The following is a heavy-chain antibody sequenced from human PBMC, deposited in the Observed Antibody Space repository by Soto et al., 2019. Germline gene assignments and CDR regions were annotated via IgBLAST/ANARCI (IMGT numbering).Heavy chain of an antibody. CDR2: INAGNGNT. CDR1: GYTFTSYA. V-gene: IGHV1-3*01. J-gene: IGHJ4*02. CDR3: ARSIVVVTALDY. Sequence: ASVKVSCKASGYTFTSYAMHWVRQAPGQRLEWMGWINAGNGNTKYSQKFQGRVTITRDTSASTAYMEPGSLRSEDTAVYYCARSIVVVTALDYWGQGTLVTAPQ. D-gene: IGHD2-21*02.